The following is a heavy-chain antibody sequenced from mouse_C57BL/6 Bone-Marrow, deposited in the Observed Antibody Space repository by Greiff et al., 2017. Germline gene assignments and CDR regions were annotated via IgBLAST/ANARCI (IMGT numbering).Heavy chain of an antibody. D-gene: IGHD4-1*01. J-gene: IGHJ4*01. CDR1: GFNIKDYY. V-gene: IGHV14-2*01. CDR2: IDPEAGDT. CDR3: GRWDGTAGQCLDY. Sequence: EVHLVESGAELVQPGASVKLSCTASGFNIKDYYMHWVKQRTEQGLEWIGRIDPEAGDTKYAPKFQGKATLTADQSSNTAYLQLSSLTSEDTAVYYCGRWDGTAGQCLDYWGQGTSGTVSS.